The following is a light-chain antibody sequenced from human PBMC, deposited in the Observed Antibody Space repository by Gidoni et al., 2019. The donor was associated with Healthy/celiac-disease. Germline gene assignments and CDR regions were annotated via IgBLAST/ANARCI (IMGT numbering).Light chain of an antibody. V-gene: IGKV1-39*01. CDR2: AAS. CDR3: QQSYSTGRT. CDR1: QSISSY. Sequence: DIHMPQSPSSLSASVGYRVTITCRASQSISSYLNWYQQKPGKAPKLLIYAASSLQSGVPSRFSGSGYGTDFTLTISSLQPEDFATYYCQQSYSTGRTFGGGTKVEIK. J-gene: IGKJ4*01.